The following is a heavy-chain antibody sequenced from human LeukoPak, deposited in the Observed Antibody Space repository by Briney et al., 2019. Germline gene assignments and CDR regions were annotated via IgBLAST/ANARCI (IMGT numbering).Heavy chain of an antibody. CDR1: GYTFTSYG. V-gene: IGHV1-18*01. CDR2: ISAYNGNT. D-gene: IGHD2-8*01. J-gene: IGHJ5*02. CDR3: ARCQYCANGVCYFGNWFDP. Sequence: ASVKVPCKASGYTFTSYGIIWVRPAPGQALEGMGWISAYNGNTNYAQKLQGRVTMTRDTSTSTAYMELRSLRSDDTAVYYCARCQYCANGVCYFGNWFDPWGQGTLVTVSS.